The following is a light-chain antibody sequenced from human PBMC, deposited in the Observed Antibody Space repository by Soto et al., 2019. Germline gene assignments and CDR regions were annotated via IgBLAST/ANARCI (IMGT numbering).Light chain of an antibody. V-gene: IGKV3-20*01. CDR2: GAS. Sequence: EIVLTQSPATLSLSPGERATLSCRASQSVSSSYLAWYQQKPGQAPRLLIYGASSRATGIPDRFSGSGSGTDFTLTISRLEPEDFAVYYCQQYGSSPGWTLGQGTKVDIK. CDR1: QSVSSSY. CDR3: QQYGSSPGWT. J-gene: IGKJ1*01.